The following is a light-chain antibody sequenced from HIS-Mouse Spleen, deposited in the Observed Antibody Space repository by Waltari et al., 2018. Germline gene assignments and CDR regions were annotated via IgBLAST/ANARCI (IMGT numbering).Light chain of an antibody. CDR2: EVS. V-gene: IGLV2-8*01. J-gene: IGLJ1*01. CDR3: SSYAGSNNYV. Sequence: QSALTQPTSASGSPGQPVTISCTGTSSAAGGYNNDSWYQQHPGKAPKLMIYEVSKRPSGFPDRFSGSKSGNTASLTVSGLQAEDEADYYYSSYAGSNNYVFGTGTKVTVL. CDR1: SSAAGGYNN.